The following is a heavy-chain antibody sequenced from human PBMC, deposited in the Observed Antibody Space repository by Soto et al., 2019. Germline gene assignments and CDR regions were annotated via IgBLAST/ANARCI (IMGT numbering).Heavy chain of an antibody. V-gene: IGHV4-39*01. CDR3: ARLSDAFDI. CDR2: IYYSGST. D-gene: IGHD3-16*02. CDR1: GGSISSSSYY. Sequence: SETLSLTCTVSGGSISSSSYYWGWIRQPPGKGLERIGSIYYSGSTYYNPSLKSRVTISVDTSKNQFSLKLSSVTAADTAVYYCARLSDAFDIWGQGTMVTVSS. J-gene: IGHJ3*02.